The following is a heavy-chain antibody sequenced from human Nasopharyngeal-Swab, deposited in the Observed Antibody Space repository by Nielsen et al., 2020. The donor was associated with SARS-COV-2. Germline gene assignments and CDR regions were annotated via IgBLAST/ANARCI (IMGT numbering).Heavy chain of an antibody. CDR2: IYYSGST. D-gene: IGHD2-2*01. CDR1: GGSIISSSYY. CDR3: AREMVVVPAARRTYFDY. Sequence: SETLSLTCTLSGGSIISSSYYWASIRQPRGKGLEWIGSIYYSGSTYYNPSLKSRFTISVDTSKNQFSRKLSSVTAADTAVYYCAREMVVVPAARRTYFDYWGQGTLVTVSS. V-gene: IGHV4-39*01. J-gene: IGHJ4*02.